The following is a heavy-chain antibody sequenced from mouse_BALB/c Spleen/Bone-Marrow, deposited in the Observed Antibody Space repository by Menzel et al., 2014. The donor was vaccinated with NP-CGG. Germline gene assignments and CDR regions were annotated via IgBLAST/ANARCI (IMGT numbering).Heavy chain of an antibody. V-gene: IGHV1-54*01. J-gene: IGHJ2*01. CDR1: GYAFTNYL. CDR3: ARGITTGYFDY. Sequence: QVQLQQSGAELVRPGTSVKVSCKASGYAFTNYLIEWVKQRPGQSLEWIGVINPGSGGTNYNEKFKGKATLTADKSSSTAYMQLSSLTSDDSAVYFCARGITTGYFDYWGQGTTLTVSS. D-gene: IGHD1-1*01. CDR2: INPGSGGT.